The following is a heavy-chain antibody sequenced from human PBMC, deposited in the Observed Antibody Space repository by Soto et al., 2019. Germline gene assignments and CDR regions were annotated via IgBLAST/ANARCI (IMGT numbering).Heavy chain of an antibody. V-gene: IGHV3-15*07. CDR2: IQATTEGGTA. CDR3: TSVICGTAAFDN. J-gene: IGHJ4*02. Sequence: EVQLVESGGGLVKPGGSLRLSCATSGLAFNNDWMNWVRQAPGQGLEWVGRIQATTEGGTADYIAPVKGRFTISRDDSENRVYLQMNSLKPEDTAVYSGTSVICGTAAFDNWGQGTLVTVS. CDR1: GLAFNNDW. D-gene: IGHD1-7*01.